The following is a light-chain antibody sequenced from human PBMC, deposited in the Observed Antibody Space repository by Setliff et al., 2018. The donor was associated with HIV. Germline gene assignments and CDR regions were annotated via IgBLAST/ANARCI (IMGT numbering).Light chain of an antibody. J-gene: IGLJ1*01. CDR1: SSDVGGYNY. CDR2: DVT. V-gene: IGLV2-14*03. Sequence: QSVLAQPASVSGSPGQSITISCTGTSSDVGGYNYVSWYQQHPGKVPKLMIYDVTKRPSGSSNRFSGSKSGDTASLTISGLQAEDEADYYCSSFISSHNYVFGSGTKVTVL. CDR3: SSFISSHNYV.